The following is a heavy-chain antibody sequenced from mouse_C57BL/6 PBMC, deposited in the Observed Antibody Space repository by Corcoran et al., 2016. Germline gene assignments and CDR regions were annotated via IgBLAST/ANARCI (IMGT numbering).Heavy chain of an antibody. D-gene: IGHD2-5*01. V-gene: IGHV1-80*01. CDR2: IYPGDGDT. Sequence: QVQLQQSGAELVKPGASVKISCKASGYAFSSYWMNWVKQRPGKGLEWIGQIYPGDGDTNYNGKFKGKATLTADKSSSTAYMQLSSLTSEDSAVYFCAREGTYYSNYDFDYWGQGTTLTVSS. CDR1: GYAFSSYW. CDR3: AREGTYYSNYDFDY. J-gene: IGHJ2*01.